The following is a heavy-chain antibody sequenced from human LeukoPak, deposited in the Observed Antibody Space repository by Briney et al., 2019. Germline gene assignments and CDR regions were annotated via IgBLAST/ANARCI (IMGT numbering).Heavy chain of an antibody. CDR2: ISAYNGNT. D-gene: IGHD3-3*01. Sequence: ASVKVSCKASGYTFTSYGISWVRPAPAQGLERMGWISAYNGNTNYAQTLQGRVTMTTDTSPSTAYMELRSLRSDDTAVYYCARIIDWSGYSDYWGQGTLVTVSS. J-gene: IGHJ4*02. CDR1: GYTFTSYG. CDR3: ARIIDWSGYSDY. V-gene: IGHV1-18*01.